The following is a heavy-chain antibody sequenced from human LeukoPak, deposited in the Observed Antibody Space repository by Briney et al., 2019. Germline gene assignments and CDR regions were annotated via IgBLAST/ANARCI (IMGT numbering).Heavy chain of an antibody. J-gene: IGHJ4*02. CDR1: GFTFTNAW. CDR2: IKSKTDGGTT. CDR3: TTGPYVDFYFDC. V-gene: IGHV3-15*01. D-gene: IGHD4-17*01. Sequence: PGGSLRLSCAASGFTFTNAWMIWVRQAPGKGLEWVGRIKSKTDGGTTDFAAPVKGRFTISRDDSKNTLYLQMNSLKTEDTAVYYCTTGPYVDFYFDCWGQGTLVTVSS.